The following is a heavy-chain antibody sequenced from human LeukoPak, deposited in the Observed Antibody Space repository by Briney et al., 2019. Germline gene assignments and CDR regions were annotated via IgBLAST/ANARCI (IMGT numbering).Heavy chain of an antibody. J-gene: IGHJ3*02. CDR2: IGTTGGT. CDR3: ARAYSSGSGVETFDI. D-gene: IGHD6-19*01. Sequence: GGSLRLSCAASGFIFSDFDMHWVRQVTGKGLEWVSAIGTTGGTYYPGSVKGRFTISRENAKNSLYLQMNSLRAEDTAVYYCARAYSSGSGVETFDIWGQGTMVTVSS. V-gene: IGHV3-13*04. CDR1: GFIFSDFD.